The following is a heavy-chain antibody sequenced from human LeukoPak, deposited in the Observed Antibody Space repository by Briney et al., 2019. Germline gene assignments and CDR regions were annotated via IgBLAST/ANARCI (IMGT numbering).Heavy chain of an antibody. J-gene: IGHJ4*02. V-gene: IGHV4-39*01. CDR3: ARRRLAAAGHKVEYYFDY. Sequence: SETLSLTCTVSGGSISSSSYYWGWIRQPPGKGLEWIGSIYYSGSTYYNPSLKSRVTISVDTSKNQFSLKLSSVTAADTAVYYCARRRLAAAGHKVEYYFDYWGQGTLVTVSS. CDR1: GGSISSSSYY. D-gene: IGHD6-13*01. CDR2: IYYSGST.